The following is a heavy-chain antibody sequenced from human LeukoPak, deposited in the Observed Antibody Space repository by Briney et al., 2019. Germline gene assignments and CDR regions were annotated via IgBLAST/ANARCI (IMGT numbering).Heavy chain of an antibody. D-gene: IGHD3-3*01. V-gene: IGHV1-18*01. CDR3: AREVFGVVIPLPGFLDY. Sequence: EASVKVSCKASVYTFTSYGISWVRQAPGQGLEWMGWISAYNGNTNYAQKLQGRVTMTTDTSTSTAYMELRSLRSDDTAVYYCAREVFGVVIPLPGFLDYWGQGTLVTVSS. J-gene: IGHJ4*02. CDR2: ISAYNGNT. CDR1: VYTFTSYG.